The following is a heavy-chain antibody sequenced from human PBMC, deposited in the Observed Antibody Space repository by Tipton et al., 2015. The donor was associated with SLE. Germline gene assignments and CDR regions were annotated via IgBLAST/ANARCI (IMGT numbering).Heavy chain of an antibody. D-gene: IGHD6-19*01. J-gene: IGHJ3*02. V-gene: IGHV4-59*01. CDR3: ARSDSAIAVAGQAFDI. CDR1: GGSFSGYY. CDR2: IYYSGST. Sequence: TLSLTCAVYGGSFSGYYWSWIRQPPGKGLEWIGYIYYSGSTNYNPSLKSRVTISVDTSKNQFSLKLSSVTAADTAVYYCARSDSAIAVAGQAFDIWGQGTMVTVSS.